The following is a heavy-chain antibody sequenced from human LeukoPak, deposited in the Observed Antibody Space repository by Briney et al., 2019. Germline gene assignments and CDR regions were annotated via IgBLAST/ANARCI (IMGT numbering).Heavy chain of an antibody. CDR3: ARDLPRGINWFDP. J-gene: IGHJ5*02. CDR1: GGSISSSSYY. V-gene: IGHV4-39*02. CDR2: IYYSGST. D-gene: IGHD3-10*01. Sequence: SETLSLTCTVSGGSISSSSYYWGWIRQPPGKGLEWIGSIYYSGSTYYNPSLKSRVTISVDTSKNQFSLKLSSVTTADTAVYYCARDLPRGINWFDPWGQGTLVTVSS.